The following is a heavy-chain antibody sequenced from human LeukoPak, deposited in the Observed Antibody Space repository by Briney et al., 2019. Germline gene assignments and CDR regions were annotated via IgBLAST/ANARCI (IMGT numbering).Heavy chain of an antibody. CDR3: AKDTYYYDSSGYFDY. CDR2: ISWNSGSI. CDR1: GFTFDDYA. D-gene: IGHD3-22*01. V-gene: IGHV3-9*01. J-gene: IGHJ4*02. Sequence: PGGSLRLSCAASGFTFDDYAMHWVRQAPGKGLEWVSGISWNSGSIGYADSVKGRFTISRDNAKNSLYLQMNSLRAEDTALYYCAKDTYYYDSSGYFDYWGQGTLVTVS.